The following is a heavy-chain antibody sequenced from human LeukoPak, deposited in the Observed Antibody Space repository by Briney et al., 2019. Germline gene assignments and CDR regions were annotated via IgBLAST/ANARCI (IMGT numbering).Heavy chain of an antibody. J-gene: IGHJ3*02. CDR1: KLTFSNYA. CDR2: IGGRGDRT. D-gene: IGHD4-17*01. CDR3: AKDPNGDYVGAFDM. Sequence: GGSLRLSCAASKLTFSNYAITWVRQPPGKGLEWVSSIGGRGDRTKYADSVKGRFTISRGNSKNTLYLQMNSLRVEDTAVYYCAKDPNGDYVGAFDMWGPGTMVTVSS. V-gene: IGHV3-23*01.